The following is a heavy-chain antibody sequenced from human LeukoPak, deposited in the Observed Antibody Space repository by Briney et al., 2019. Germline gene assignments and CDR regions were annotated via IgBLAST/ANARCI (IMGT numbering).Heavy chain of an antibody. CDR3: ARRHLTMVRGVIGYYYYYYMDV. Sequence: GSLRLSCAASGFTFSSYEMNWVRQAPGKGLEWIASISHTGTTYYNPSLNSRVTISADTSKNQYSLKASSVTAADTAVYYCARRHLTMVRGVIGYYYYYYMDVWGKGTTVTISS. CDR2: ISHTGTT. J-gene: IGHJ6*03. CDR1: GFTFSSYE. V-gene: IGHV4-38-2*01. D-gene: IGHD3-10*01.